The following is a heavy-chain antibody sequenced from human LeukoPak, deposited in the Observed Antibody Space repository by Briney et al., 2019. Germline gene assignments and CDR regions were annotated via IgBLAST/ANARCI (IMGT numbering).Heavy chain of an antibody. Sequence: PGGSLRLSCAASGFTFSSYAMSWVRQAPGKGLEWVSAISGSGGSTYYADSVKGRFTISRDNSKNTLYLQMNSLRAEDTAVYYCAKDQLLLWFGELLPPDYWGQGTLVTVSP. CDR3: AKDQLLLWFGELLPPDY. V-gene: IGHV3-23*01. D-gene: IGHD3-10*01. J-gene: IGHJ4*02. CDR2: ISGSGGST. CDR1: GFTFSSYA.